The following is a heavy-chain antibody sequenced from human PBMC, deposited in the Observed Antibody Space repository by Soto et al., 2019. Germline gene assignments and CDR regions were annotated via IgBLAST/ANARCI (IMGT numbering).Heavy chain of an antibody. Sequence: GGSLRLSCAASGFAFSTHAMNWVRQAPGKGLAWVSSITPSGDNTYYADSVKGRLTISIGNSKNSLFLQMNSLRAEDTAVYYCARGRGAAADYFDFWGQGTLVTVSS. CDR3: ARGRGAAADYFDF. V-gene: IGHV3-23*01. D-gene: IGHD6-13*01. J-gene: IGHJ4*02. CDR1: GFAFSTHA. CDR2: ITPSGDNT.